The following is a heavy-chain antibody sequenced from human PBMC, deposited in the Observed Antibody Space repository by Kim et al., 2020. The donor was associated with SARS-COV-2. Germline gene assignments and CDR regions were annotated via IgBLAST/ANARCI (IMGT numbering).Heavy chain of an antibody. J-gene: IGHJ4*02. CDR1: GGTFSSYA. D-gene: IGHD6-19*01. V-gene: IGHV1-69*13. CDR3: ARVINQLEMAEAFDY. CDR2: IIPIFGTA. Sequence: SVKVSCKASGGTFSSYAISWVRQAPGQGLEWMGGIIPIFGTANYAQKFQGRVTITADESTSTAYMELSSLRSEDTAVYYCARVINQLEMAEAFDYWGQGTLVTVSS.